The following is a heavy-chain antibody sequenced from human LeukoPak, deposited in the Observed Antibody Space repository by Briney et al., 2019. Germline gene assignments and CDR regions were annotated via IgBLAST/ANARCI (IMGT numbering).Heavy chain of an antibody. Sequence: NPSETLSLTCTVSGGSISSSSYYWGWIRQPPGKGLEWIGSIYYSGSTYYNPSLKSRVTISVDTSKNQFSLKLSSVTAADTAVYYCARGVKRGYSYGYRVGYYYYMDVWGKGTTVTVSS. CDR2: IYYSGST. CDR3: ARGVKRGYSYGYRVGYYYYMDV. V-gene: IGHV4-39*07. CDR1: GGSISSSSYY. J-gene: IGHJ6*03. D-gene: IGHD5-18*01.